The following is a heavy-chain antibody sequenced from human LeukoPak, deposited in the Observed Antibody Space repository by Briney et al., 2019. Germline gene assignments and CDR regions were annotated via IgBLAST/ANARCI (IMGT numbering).Heavy chain of an antibody. D-gene: IGHD3-10*01. CDR2: IYYSGST. J-gene: IGHJ3*02. Sequence: PSETLSLTCTVSGGSLSSYYWSWIRQPPGKGLEWIGYIYYSGSTNYNPSLKSRVTISVDTSKNQFSLKLSSVTAADTAVYYCARGVRVRGDVASAFDIWGQGTMVTVSS. CDR1: GGSLSSYY. V-gene: IGHV4-59*01. CDR3: ARGVRVRGDVASAFDI.